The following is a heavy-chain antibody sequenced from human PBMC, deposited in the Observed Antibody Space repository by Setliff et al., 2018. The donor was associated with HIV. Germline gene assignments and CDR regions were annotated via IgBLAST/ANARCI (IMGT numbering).Heavy chain of an antibody. CDR1: GYTFSTYG. CDR2: INTANGNT. J-gene: IGHJ3*01. Sequence: ASVKVSCKASGYTFSTYGIHWMRQAPGQRPEYMGWINTANGNTKYSQDLLGRVSITMDTSASTSYMELSSLRSQDMAVYYCARVPYRSAWFSGGHDAFDVWGQGTMVTVSS. V-gene: IGHV1-3*03. D-gene: IGHD6-19*01. CDR3: ARVPYRSAWFSGGHDAFDV.